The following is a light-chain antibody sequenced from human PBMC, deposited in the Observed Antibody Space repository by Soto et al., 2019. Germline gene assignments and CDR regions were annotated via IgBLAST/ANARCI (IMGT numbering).Light chain of an antibody. CDR1: QTISTW. Sequence: IQGNQSAAALSAYVGDRVTITCRASQTISTWMAWYQQKPGKAPKLLVYDASTLQSGVASRFSGSGSGTEFTLTISSMRPDDFATFYCQQYNGHSRTFGQGTQVDI. J-gene: IGKJ1*01. CDR3: QQYNGHSRT. V-gene: IGKV1-5*01. CDR2: DAS.